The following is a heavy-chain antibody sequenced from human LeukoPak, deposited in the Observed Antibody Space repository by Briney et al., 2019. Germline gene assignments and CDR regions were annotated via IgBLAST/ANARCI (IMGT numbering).Heavy chain of an antibody. CDR1: GYTFTGYY. D-gene: IGHD3-22*01. CDR2: INPNRGGT. Sequence: ASVKVSCKASGYTFTGYYMHWVRQAPGQGLEWRGWINPNRGGTNYAQKFQGRVTMTRDTSISTAYMELSRLRSDDTAVYYCARSPYITMIVVVRDDAFDIWGQGTMVTVSS. CDR3: ARSPYITMIVVVRDDAFDI. J-gene: IGHJ3*02. V-gene: IGHV1-2*02.